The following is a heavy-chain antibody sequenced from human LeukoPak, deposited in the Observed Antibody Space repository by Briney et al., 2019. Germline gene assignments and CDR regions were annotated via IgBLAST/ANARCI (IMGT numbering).Heavy chain of an antibody. CDR1: GFTFSSYG. CDR3: AKDAVRRWFPGRPGNWFDP. J-gene: IGHJ5*02. Sequence: PGGSLRLSCAASGFTFSSYGMHWVRQAPGKGLEWVAVISYDGSNKYYADSVKGRFTISRDNSKNTLYLQMNSLRAEDTAVYYCAKDAVRRWFPGRPGNWFDPWGQGTLVTVSS. CDR2: ISYDGSNK. V-gene: IGHV3-30*18. D-gene: IGHD3-10*01.